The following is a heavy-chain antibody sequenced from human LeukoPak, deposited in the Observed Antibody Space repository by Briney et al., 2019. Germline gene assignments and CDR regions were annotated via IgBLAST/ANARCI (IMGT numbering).Heavy chain of an antibody. CDR3: AKYSSGWYNDY. J-gene: IGHJ4*02. CDR2: ISGGGDST. CDR1: GFTFSSYA. Sequence: GGSLRLSCAASGFTFSSYAMGWVRQAPGKGLEWVSTISGGGDSTFFADSVRGRFIISRDSSKNTLYLQMNSLRADDTAVYYCAKYSSGWYNDYWGQGTLVTVSS. D-gene: IGHD6-19*01. V-gene: IGHV3-23*01.